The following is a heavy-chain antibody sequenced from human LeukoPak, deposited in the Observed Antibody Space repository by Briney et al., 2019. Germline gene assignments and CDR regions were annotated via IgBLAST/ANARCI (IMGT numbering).Heavy chain of an antibody. V-gene: IGHV1-8*01. CDR1: GYTFTSYD. D-gene: IGHD1-1*01. Sequence: ASVKVSCKASGYTFTSYDINWVRQATGQGLEWMGWMNPNSGNTGYAQKFQGRVTMTRNTDISTAYMELSSLRSEDTAVYYCARGQYNWNDRYFDYWGQGTLVTVSS. J-gene: IGHJ4*02. CDR2: MNPNSGNT. CDR3: ARGQYNWNDRYFDY.